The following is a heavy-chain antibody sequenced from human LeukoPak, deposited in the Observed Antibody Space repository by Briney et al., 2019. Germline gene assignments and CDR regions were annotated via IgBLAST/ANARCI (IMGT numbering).Heavy chain of an antibody. CDR3: AREPGIAAAGTEYYFDY. J-gene: IGHJ4*02. D-gene: IGHD6-13*01. CDR2: ISYDGSNK. V-gene: IGHV3-30*04. CDR1: GFTFSSYA. Sequence: GRSLRLSCAASGFTFSSYAMHWVRQAPGKGLEWVAVISYDGSNKYYADSVKGRLTISRDNSKNTLYLQMNSLRAEDTAVYYCAREPGIAAAGTEYYFDYWGQGTLVTVSS.